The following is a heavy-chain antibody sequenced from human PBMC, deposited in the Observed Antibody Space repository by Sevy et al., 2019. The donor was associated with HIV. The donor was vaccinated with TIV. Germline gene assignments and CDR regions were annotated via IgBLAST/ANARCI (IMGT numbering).Heavy chain of an antibody. J-gene: IGHJ3*02. D-gene: IGHD3-3*01. Sequence: GGSLRLSCAGSGFTFSSHWMSWVRQAPGKGLEWVANIKQGGSEKHYADSVKGRFTISRDDAKIALFLQMNSLSAEDTAVYYCARDNGGYYKADTFDIWGQGTMVTVSS. V-gene: IGHV3-7*01. CDR1: GFTFSSHW. CDR2: IKQGGSEK. CDR3: ARDNGGYYKADTFDI.